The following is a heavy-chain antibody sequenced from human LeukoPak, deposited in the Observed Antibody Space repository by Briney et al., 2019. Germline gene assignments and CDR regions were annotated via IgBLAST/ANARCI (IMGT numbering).Heavy chain of an antibody. J-gene: IGHJ4*02. CDR3: ARYCNGGDCYSGYDY. CDR2: ISTSGDST. V-gene: IGHV3-64*01. Sequence: PGGSLRLSCAASGFTFNKYALYWVRQAPGKGLEYVSAISTSGDSTYYANSVKGRFTISRDNSKNTLYLQMGSLRAEDMAVYYCARYCNGGDCYSGYDYWGQGTLVTVSS. D-gene: IGHD2-15*01. CDR1: GFTFNKYA.